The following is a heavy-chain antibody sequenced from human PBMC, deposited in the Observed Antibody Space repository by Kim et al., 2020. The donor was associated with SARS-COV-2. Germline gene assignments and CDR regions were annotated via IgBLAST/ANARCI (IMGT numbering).Heavy chain of an antibody. D-gene: IGHD6-13*01. CDR3: AGGGQKQDS. CDR2: GST. J-gene: IGHJ4*02. Sequence: GSTYYNPSRKSRVTIEVDTSKNQFSMKLSSVPAADPAVYDCAGGGQKQDSWGQGTLVTVSS. V-gene: IGHV4-31*02.